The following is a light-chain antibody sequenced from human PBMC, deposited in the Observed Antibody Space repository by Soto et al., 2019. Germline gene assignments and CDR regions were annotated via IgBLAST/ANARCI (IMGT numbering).Light chain of an antibody. CDR2: AAS. J-gene: IGKJ5*01. CDR1: QDISNW. V-gene: IGKV1-12*01. Sequence: DIQMTQSPSSVSASVGDRVTISCRSSQDISNWLAWYQQNPGEAPKFLIYAASNLPSGVPSKFSVSGSGTDFTLTISSLQPEDFAVYYCQQARRFPITFGQGTRLEIK. CDR3: QQARRFPIT.